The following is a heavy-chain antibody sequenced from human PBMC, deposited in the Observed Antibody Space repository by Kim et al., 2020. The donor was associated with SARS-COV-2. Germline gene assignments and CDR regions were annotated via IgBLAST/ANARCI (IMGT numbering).Heavy chain of an antibody. Sequence: GGSLRLSCAASGFTFSSYAMHWVRQAPGKGLEWVAVISYDGSNKYYADSVKGRFTISRDNSKNTLYLQMNSLRAEDTAVYYCARDREIQLWYRYYYGMDVWGQGTTVTVSS. D-gene: IGHD5-18*01. CDR1: GFTFSSYA. CDR2: ISYDGSNK. J-gene: IGHJ6*02. CDR3: ARDREIQLWYRYYYGMDV. V-gene: IGHV3-30-3*01.